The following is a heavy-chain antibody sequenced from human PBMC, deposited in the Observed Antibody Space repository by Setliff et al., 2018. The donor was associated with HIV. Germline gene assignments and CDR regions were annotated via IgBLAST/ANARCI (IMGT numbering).Heavy chain of an antibody. J-gene: IGHJ4*02. CDR2: ISAYNGNT. CDR1: GYTFTSYG. D-gene: IGHD6-13*01. V-gene: IGHV1-18*01. Sequence: VASVKVSCKASGYTFTSYGISWVRQAPGQGLEWMGWISAYNGNTNYAQKFQDRVTLTTDTSTGTVYMEVRRLRSDDTAVYFCAREGVAADDDEWYFFDHWGQGTLVTVS. CDR3: AREGVAADDDEWYFFDH.